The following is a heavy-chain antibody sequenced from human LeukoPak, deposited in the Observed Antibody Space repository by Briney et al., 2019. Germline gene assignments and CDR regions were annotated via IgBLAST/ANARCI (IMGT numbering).Heavy chain of an antibody. Sequence: PSETLSLTCAVYGGSFSGYYWSWIRQPPGKGLEWIGEINHSGSTNYNPSLKSRVTISVDTSKNQFSLKLSSVTAADTAVYYCARGRIQLAWGQGTLVTVSS. CDR1: GGSFSGYY. CDR3: ARGRIQLA. J-gene: IGHJ5*02. V-gene: IGHV4-34*01. CDR2: INHSGST. D-gene: IGHD5-18*01.